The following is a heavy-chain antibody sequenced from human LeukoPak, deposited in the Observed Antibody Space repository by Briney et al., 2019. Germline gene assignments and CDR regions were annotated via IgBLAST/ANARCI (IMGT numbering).Heavy chain of an antibody. CDR1: GFSFGDGV. D-gene: IGHD3-3*01. J-gene: IGHJ4*02. Sequence: QPGRSLRLSCIASGFSFGDGVMSWFRQAPGKGLEWLGCIRSKAYGGTTQYAASVKGRFTISREDSKSIAYLQMNSLKAEDTAVYYCARSYDVLSGYFPPDYWGQGTLVTVSS. CDR2: IRSKAYGGTT. CDR3: ARSYDVLSGYFPPDY. V-gene: IGHV3-49*03.